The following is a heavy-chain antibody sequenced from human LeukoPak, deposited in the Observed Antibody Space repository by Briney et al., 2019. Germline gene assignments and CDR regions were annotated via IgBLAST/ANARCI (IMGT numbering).Heavy chain of an antibody. Sequence: SETLSLTCTVSGGSISTFYWTWIRQPAGKGLEWIGRIFTSGNTNYNPSLKSRDTLSVDTSKNHFSLNLSSLTAADTAVYYCARSWAYALGYYYYMDVWGKGTTVTVSS. J-gene: IGHJ6*03. CDR1: GGSISTFY. CDR3: ARSWAYALGYYYYMDV. D-gene: IGHD2-2*01. CDR2: IFTSGNT. V-gene: IGHV4-4*07.